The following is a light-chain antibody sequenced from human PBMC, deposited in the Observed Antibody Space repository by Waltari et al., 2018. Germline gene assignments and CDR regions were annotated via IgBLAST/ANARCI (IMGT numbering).Light chain of an antibody. CDR1: QGINSY. J-gene: IGKJ1*01. V-gene: IGKV1-39*01. Sequence: DIQMTQSPSSLSASVGDSVTLTCRASQGINSYVNWYQHKPGRSPELLIYGTSSLHSGVPSRFRGGGSGTEFTLIINSVQLDDVATYYCQQSYSYLWTFGQGTKVEIK. CDR3: QQSYSYLWT. CDR2: GTS.